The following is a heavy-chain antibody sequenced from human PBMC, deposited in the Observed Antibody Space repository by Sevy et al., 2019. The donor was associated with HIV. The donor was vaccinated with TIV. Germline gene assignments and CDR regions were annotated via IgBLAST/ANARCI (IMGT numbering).Heavy chain of an antibody. Sequence: GGSLRLSCAASGFTFSSYWMSWVRQAPGKGLEWVANIKQDGSEKYYVDSVKGRLTISRDNAKNSLYLQMNSLRAEDTAVYYCARDPPYGDYPYYYYGMDVWGQGTTVTVSS. J-gene: IGHJ6*02. D-gene: IGHD4-17*01. CDR3: ARDPPYGDYPYYYYGMDV. CDR1: GFTFSSYW. CDR2: IKQDGSEK. V-gene: IGHV3-7*01.